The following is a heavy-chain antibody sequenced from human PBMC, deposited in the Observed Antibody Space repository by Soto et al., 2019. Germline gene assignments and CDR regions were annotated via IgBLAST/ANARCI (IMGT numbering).Heavy chain of an antibody. D-gene: IGHD3-22*01. V-gene: IGHV2-5*02. Sequence: QITLKESGPTLVKPTQTLTLTCTFSGFSHTTSGVGVGWIRQPPGKALEWLAINFWDDEKRYSPSLKSRLTITKDTSKSQVVLSMTNMDPVDTGTYYCAHPVPYDSSGYLAFDIWGQGTMVIVSS. CDR3: AHPVPYDSSGYLAFDI. CDR2: NFWDDEK. CDR1: GFSHTTSGVG. J-gene: IGHJ3*02.